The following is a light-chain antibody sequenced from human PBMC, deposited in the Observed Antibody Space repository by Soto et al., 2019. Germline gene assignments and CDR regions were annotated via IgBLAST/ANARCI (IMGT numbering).Light chain of an antibody. Sequence: DIEMTQSPSTLSASVGDRVVITCRASQTISKWLAWYQQRPGKAPKFLIYDASTLESGVPSRFSGSGSGTEFTLTISSLQHEDFASFYCQQYSTFYRTFGQGTKVEIK. CDR2: DAS. CDR3: QQYSTFYRT. V-gene: IGKV1-5*01. J-gene: IGKJ1*01. CDR1: QTISKW.